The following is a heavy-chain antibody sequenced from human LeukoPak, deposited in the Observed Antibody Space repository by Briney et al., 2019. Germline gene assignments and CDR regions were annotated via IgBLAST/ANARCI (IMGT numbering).Heavy chain of an antibody. V-gene: IGHV3-23*01. CDR2: ISGSGGST. CDR3: AKYYDSSGYYSAYYYYYMDV. CDR1: GFTFSSYS. J-gene: IGHJ6*03. Sequence: GGSLRLSCAASGFTFSSYSMNWARQAPGKGLEWVSAISGSGGSTYYADSVKGRFTISRDNSKNTLYLQMNSLRAEDTAVYYCAKYYDSSGYYSAYYYYYMDVWGKGTTVTISS. D-gene: IGHD3-22*01.